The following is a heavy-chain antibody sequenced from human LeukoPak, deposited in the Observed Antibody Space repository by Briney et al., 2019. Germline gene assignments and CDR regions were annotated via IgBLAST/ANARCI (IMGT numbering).Heavy chain of an antibody. Sequence: PGGSLRLSCAASGFTFSSYAMHWVRQAPGKGLEWVAVISYDGSNKYYADSVKGRFTISRDNSKNTLYLQMNSLRAEDTAVYYCASYYYDSSGYFDYWGQGTLVTVSS. V-gene: IGHV3-30-3*01. CDR1: GFTFSSYA. CDR3: ASYYYDSSGYFDY. J-gene: IGHJ4*02. CDR2: ISYDGSNK. D-gene: IGHD3-22*01.